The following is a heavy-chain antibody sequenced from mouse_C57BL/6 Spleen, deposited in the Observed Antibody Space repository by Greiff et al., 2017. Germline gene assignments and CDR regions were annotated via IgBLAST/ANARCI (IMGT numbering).Heavy chain of an antibody. CDR3: ASGNYVQYYFDY. Sequence: VQLQQPGAELVRPGSSVKLSCKASGYTFTSYWMHWVKQRPIQGLEWIGNIDPSDSETHYNQKFKDKATLTVDKSSSTAYMQLSSLTSEDSAVYYCASGNYVQYYFDYWGQGTTLTVSS. V-gene: IGHV1-52*01. CDR1: GYTFTSYW. J-gene: IGHJ2*01. CDR2: IDPSDSET. D-gene: IGHD2-1*01.